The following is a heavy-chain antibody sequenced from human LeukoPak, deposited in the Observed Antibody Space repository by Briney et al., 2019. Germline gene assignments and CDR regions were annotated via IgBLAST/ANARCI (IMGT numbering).Heavy chain of an antibody. CDR3: ATDRAWGGFDH. Sequence: GGSPRLSCAASGFAFSTYWMHWVRQAPGKGLVWVSRIRTDGGSTYYADSVKGRFTVSRDNAKNTLYLQMNSLRVEDTAVYYCATDRAWGGFDHWGLGALVTVSS. J-gene: IGHJ4*02. V-gene: IGHV3-74*01. CDR2: IRTDGGST. CDR1: GFAFSTYW. D-gene: IGHD3-16*01.